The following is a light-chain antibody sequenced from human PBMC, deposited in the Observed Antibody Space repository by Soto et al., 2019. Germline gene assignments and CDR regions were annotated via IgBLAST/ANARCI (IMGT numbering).Light chain of an antibody. J-gene: IGKJ4*01. CDR2: QAS. CDR1: QSISSW. V-gene: IGKV1-5*03. CDR3: EDYSSSSGLT. Sequence: DIQMTQSPSTLYASVGDRVTITCRASQSISSWLAWYQHKPGKAPKLIIFQASSLKSVVPSRFSGSGSATEYTLTISSLQPDDFTSYYCEDYSSSSGLTFGGGTKVEIK.